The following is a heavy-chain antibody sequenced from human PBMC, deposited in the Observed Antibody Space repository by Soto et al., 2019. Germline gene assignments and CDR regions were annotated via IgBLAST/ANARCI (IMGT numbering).Heavy chain of an antibody. CDR1: GGSFSGYY. J-gene: IGHJ4*02. D-gene: IGHD4-17*01. Sequence: QVQLQQWGAGLLKPSETLSLTCAVYGGSFSGYYWSWIRQPPGKGLEWIGEINHSGSTNYNPSLKSRVTISVDTSKNQFSLKLSSVTAADTAVYYCASRWFMTTVTTGLDWGQGTLVTVSS. CDR3: ASRWFMTTVTTGLD. CDR2: INHSGST. V-gene: IGHV4-34*01.